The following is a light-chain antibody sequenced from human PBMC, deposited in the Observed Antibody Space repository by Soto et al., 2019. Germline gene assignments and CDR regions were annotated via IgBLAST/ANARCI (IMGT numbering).Light chain of an antibody. Sequence: EFVLTQSPGTLSLSPGGRATLSCRASQSVSSNLAWYQQKPGQAPRLLINGAYSRASGIPDRFSGGGSGTDFTLTIRRLEHEDVAVYYRQQYGSSSWTFGLGTKVDI. CDR2: GAY. J-gene: IGKJ1*01. CDR1: QSVSSN. CDR3: QQYGSSSWT. V-gene: IGKV3-20*01.